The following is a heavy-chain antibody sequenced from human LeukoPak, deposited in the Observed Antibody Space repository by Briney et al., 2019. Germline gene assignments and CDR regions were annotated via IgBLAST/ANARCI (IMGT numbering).Heavy chain of an antibody. CDR2: IKQDGREK. D-gene: IGHD6-13*01. CDR1: GFTFSSYW. V-gene: IGHV3-7*01. J-gene: IGHJ6*03. CDR3: ARGIHSSSWYWGHYYYYYYMDV. Sequence: GGSLRLSCAASGFTFSSYWMSWVRQAPGKGLEWVANIKQDGREKYYVDSVKGRFTISRDNAKNSLYLQMNSLRAEDTAVYYCARGIHSSSWYWGHYYYYYYMDVWGKGTTVTVSS.